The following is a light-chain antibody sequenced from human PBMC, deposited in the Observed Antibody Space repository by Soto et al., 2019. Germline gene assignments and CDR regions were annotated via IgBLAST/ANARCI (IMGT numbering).Light chain of an antibody. J-gene: IGKJ1*01. Sequence: DIQMTQSPSTLSASVGDRVTITCRASQSISSWLAWYQQKPGKAPKVLIYDTSNLESGVPSRFSGTGSGTEVTLTISSLQPDDFATYYCQHYNSYPWTFGQGTKVEIK. CDR1: QSISSW. V-gene: IGKV1-5*01. CDR2: DTS. CDR3: QHYNSYPWT.